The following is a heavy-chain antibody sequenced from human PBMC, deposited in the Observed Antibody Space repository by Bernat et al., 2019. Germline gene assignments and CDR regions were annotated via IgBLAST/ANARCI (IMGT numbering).Heavy chain of an antibody. D-gene: IGHD2-15*01. J-gene: IGHJ4*02. CDR1: GFSFTSYE. V-gene: IGHV3-48*03. CDR3: ARDGCSGGDCLDY. Sequence: EVQLVESGGGLVQPGGSLRLTCVASGFSFTSYEMNWVRQAPGKGLEWVAYIGNSGTSIQYADSVKGRFTISRDSAKSSLWLRMTSLRVEDTAVYYCARDGCSGGDCLDYWGQGTRVTVSS. CDR2: IGNSGTSI.